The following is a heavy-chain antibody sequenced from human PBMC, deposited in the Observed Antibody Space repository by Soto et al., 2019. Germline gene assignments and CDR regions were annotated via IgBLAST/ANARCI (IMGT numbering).Heavy chain of an antibody. V-gene: IGHV4-4*02. J-gene: IGHJ4*02. D-gene: IGHD4-17*01. CDR2: THPSGRT. Sequence: SETLSLTCIVSGGSMSSSNWWNWFRQSPGKGLEWIGETHPSGRTNYSPSLKSRVTISIDKSKNQFSLQLTSVTAADTAVYYCTRSEATVLDSWGQGALVTVSS. CDR3: TRSEATVLDS. CDR1: GGSMSSSNW.